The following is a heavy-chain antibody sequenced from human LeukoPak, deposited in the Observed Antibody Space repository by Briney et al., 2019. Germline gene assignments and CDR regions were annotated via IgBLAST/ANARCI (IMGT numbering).Heavy chain of an antibody. D-gene: IGHD3-22*01. Sequence: GGSLRLSCAASGFTVSSNYMSWVRQGPGKGLECVSVISNDGDTYYADSVKGRFTISRDNAKKSLYVQMNSLRAEDTAVYYCARGNLYYDSSGFDYWGQGTLVTVSS. V-gene: IGHV3-66*01. CDR1: GFTVSSNY. CDR2: ISNDGDT. J-gene: IGHJ4*02. CDR3: ARGNLYYDSSGFDY.